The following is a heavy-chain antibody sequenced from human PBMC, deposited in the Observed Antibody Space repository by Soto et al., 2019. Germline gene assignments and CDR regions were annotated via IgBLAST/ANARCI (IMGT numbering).Heavy chain of an antibody. V-gene: IGHV3-74*01. CDR1: GFTFNYYW. D-gene: IGHD2-21*02. CDR3: ARGGDPDY. CDR2: IQSDGSSP. Sequence: EVQLVESGGGLVQPGGSLRLSCVASGFTFNYYWMHWVRQAPEKGLVWVSRIQSDGSSPDYVDSVKGRFTISRDNAKNTLYLQMNNLRAEDTAVYYCARGGDPDYWGQGTLVTVSS. J-gene: IGHJ4*02.